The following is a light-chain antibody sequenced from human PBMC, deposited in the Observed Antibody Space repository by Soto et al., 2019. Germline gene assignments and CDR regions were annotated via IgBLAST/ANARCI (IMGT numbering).Light chain of an antibody. V-gene: IGKV3-20*01. Sequence: EIVLTQSPGTLSLSPGERATLSCRASQSVSSSYLSWYQQKPGQAPRLLIYGASTRATGIPDRFSGSGSGTDFTLTISRLEPEDFAVYYCQQFCSSRALTFGGGTEVEIK. CDR2: GAS. CDR3: QQFCSSRALT. CDR1: QSVSSSY. J-gene: IGKJ4*01.